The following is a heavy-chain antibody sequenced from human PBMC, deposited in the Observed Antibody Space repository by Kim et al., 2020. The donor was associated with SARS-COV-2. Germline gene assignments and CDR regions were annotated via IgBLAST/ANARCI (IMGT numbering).Heavy chain of an antibody. V-gene: IGHV4-4*07. D-gene: IGHD1-26*01. J-gene: IGHJ4*02. Sequence: GSTNYTPSLKSRVTMSIDTSRNQFSLKLSSVTAADTAVYYCARKGSYSDYWGQGTLVTVSS. CDR2: GST. CDR3: ARKGSYSDY.